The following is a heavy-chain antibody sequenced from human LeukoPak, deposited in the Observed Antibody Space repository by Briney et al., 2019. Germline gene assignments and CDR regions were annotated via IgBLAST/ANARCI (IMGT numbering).Heavy chain of an antibody. CDR1: GFTFSTYS. CDR2: ISSSVSYI. V-gene: IGHV3-21*01. CDR3: ARDRQRQQQIYDAFDI. D-gene: IGHD6-13*01. J-gene: IGHJ3*02. Sequence: NPGGSLRLSCVASGFTFSTYSMNWVRQAPGKGLEWVSYISSSVSYIYYADSVKGRFTISRDNAKNSVYLQMNSLRAEDTAVYYCARDRQRQQQIYDAFDIWGQGTMVTVSA.